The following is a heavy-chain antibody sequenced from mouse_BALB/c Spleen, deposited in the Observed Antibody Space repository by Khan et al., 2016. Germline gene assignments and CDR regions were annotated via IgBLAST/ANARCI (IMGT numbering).Heavy chain of an antibody. V-gene: IGHV3-2*02. J-gene: IGHJ3*01. Sequence: EVQLQESGPGLVKPSQSLSLTCTVTGYSITSDYAWNWIRQFPGNKLEWMGYISYSGSTSSNPSLKSRISITRDTSKTQFFLQLNSVTTEDTATYYCASGLGRAYWGQGTLVTVSA. CDR1: GYSITSDYA. CDR3: ASGLGRAY. D-gene: IGHD4-1*01. CDR2: ISYSGST.